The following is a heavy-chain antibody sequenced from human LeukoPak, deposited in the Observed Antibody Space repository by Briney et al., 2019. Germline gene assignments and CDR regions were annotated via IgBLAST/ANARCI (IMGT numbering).Heavy chain of an antibody. CDR1: GFTLSSYA. V-gene: IGHV3-30*04. CDR2: ISYDGSNK. D-gene: IGHD3-10*01. CDR3: ARDFKLWFGESGGFDY. Sequence: GGSLRISCSASGFTLSSYAMQWVRQAPGQGLEWVGGISYDGSNKYYADSVKGRFTISRDNSKNTLYLQMNSLRAEDTAVYYCARDFKLWFGESGGFDYWGQGTLVTVSS. J-gene: IGHJ4*02.